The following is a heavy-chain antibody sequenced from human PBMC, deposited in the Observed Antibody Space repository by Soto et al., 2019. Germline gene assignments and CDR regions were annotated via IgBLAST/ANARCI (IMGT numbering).Heavy chain of an antibody. CDR3: AKDRVGEWLSTYLNWFDP. CDR2: ISGSGGST. D-gene: IGHD3-3*01. Sequence: GGSLRLSCAASGFTFSSYAMSWVRQAPGKGLEWVSAISGSGGSTYYADSVKGRFTISRDNSKNTLYLQMNSLRAEDTAVYYCAKDRVGEWLSTYLNWFDPWGQGTLVTVSS. J-gene: IGHJ5*02. CDR1: GFTFSSYA. V-gene: IGHV3-23*01.